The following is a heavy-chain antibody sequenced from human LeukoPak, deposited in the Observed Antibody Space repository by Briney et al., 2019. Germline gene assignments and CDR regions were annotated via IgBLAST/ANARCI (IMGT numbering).Heavy chain of an antibody. J-gene: IGHJ4*02. Sequence: NHGESLKISCKASGYSFSSYWIAWVRQMPGKGLEWMGIIYPGDSDTRYSPSFQGQVTISVDKSTSNAYLQWSSLKASDTAIYYCARHRSGSYHSTLDYWGQGILVTVSS. CDR3: ARHRSGSYHSTLDY. CDR2: IYPGDSDT. D-gene: IGHD1-26*01. V-gene: IGHV5-51*01. CDR1: GYSFSSYW.